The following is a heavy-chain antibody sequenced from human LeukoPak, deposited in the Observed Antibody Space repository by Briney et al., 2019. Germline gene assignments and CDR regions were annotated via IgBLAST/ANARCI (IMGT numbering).Heavy chain of an antibody. CDR2: IYHSGST. V-gene: IGHV4-38-2*02. CDR3: ARDGTDPIAAAINWFDP. CDR1: GYSISSGYY. D-gene: IGHD6-13*01. Sequence: SETLSLTCTVSGYSISSGYYWGWIRQPPGKRLEWIGSIYHSGSTYYNPSLKSRVTISVDTSKNQFSLKLSSVTAADTAVYYCARDGTDPIAAAINWFDPWGQGTLVTVSS. J-gene: IGHJ5*02.